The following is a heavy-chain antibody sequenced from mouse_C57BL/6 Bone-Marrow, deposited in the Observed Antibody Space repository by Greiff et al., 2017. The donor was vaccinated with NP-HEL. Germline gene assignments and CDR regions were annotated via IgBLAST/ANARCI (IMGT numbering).Heavy chain of an antibody. D-gene: IGHD1-1*01. Sequence: EVQLQQSGAELVRPGSSAKMSCKTSGYTFTSYGINWVKQRPGQGLEWIGYIYIGNGYTEYNEKFKGKATMTSDTSSSTAYMQLSSLTSEDSAIYFCARGPTVVATNYFDYWGQGTTLTVSS. V-gene: IGHV1-58*01. CDR2: IYIGNGYT. J-gene: IGHJ2*01. CDR3: ARGPTVVATNYFDY. CDR1: GYTFTSYG.